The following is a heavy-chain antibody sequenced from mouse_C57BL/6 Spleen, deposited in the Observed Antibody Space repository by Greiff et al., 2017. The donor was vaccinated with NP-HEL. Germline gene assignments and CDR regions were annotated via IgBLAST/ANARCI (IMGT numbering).Heavy chain of an antibody. J-gene: IGHJ2*01. CDR1: GYTFTSYW. CDR3: AIADCVYDSYFDY. V-gene: IGHV1-74*01. CDR2: IHPSDSDT. D-gene: IGHD2-3*01. Sequence: QVQLQQPGAELVKPGASVKVSCKASGYTFTSYWMHWVKQRPGQGLEWIGRIHPSDSDTNYNQKFKGKATLTVDKSSSTAYMQLSSLTSEDSAVYYCAIADCVYDSYFDYWGQGTTLTVSS.